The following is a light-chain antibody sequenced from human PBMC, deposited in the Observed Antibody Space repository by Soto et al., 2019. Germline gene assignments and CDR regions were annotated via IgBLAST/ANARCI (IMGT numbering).Light chain of an antibody. CDR1: QSIGIW. CDR2: DAS. J-gene: IGKJ5*01. V-gene: IGKV1-5*01. Sequence: DIQMTQSPSTLSASVEDRVTITCRASQSIGIWLAWCQQKPGKAPKLLIYDASTLESGVPSRFSGYGSGTDFTLTISGLQPDDFTTYFCQQYKTFPTTFGQGTRLEIK. CDR3: QQYKTFPTT.